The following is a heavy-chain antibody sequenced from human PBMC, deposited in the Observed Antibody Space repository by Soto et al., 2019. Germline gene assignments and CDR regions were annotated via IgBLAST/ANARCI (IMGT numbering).Heavy chain of an antibody. CDR3: ARGRRWLQGTAKPQYYFDY. D-gene: IGHD5-12*01. Sequence: SETLSLTCAVYGGSFSGYYWGWIRQPPGKGLEWIGEINHSGSTNYNPSLKSRVTISVDTSKNQFSLKLSSVTAADTAVYYCARGRRWLQGTAKPQYYFDYWGQGTLVTVSS. CDR1: GGSFSGYY. J-gene: IGHJ4*02. V-gene: IGHV4-34*01. CDR2: INHSGST.